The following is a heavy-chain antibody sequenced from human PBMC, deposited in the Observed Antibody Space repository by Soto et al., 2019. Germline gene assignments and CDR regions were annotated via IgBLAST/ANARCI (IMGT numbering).Heavy chain of an antibody. CDR1: GGSISSGNYY. CDR3: ARTTVNTFIDSLNWYFDL. D-gene: IGHD4-17*01. J-gene: IGHJ2*01. Sequence: SETLSLTCTVSGGSISSGNYYWSWIRQHPGKGLEWIGYIYYSGSTYYNPSLKSRVTISVDTPRNQYSLRLSSVTAADTAVYYCARTTVNTFIDSLNWYFDLWGRGTLVTVSS. CDR2: IYYSGST. V-gene: IGHV4-31*03.